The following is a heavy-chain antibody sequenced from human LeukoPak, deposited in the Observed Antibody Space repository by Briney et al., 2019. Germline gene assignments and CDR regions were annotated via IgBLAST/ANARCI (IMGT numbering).Heavy chain of an antibody. V-gene: IGHV1-2*02. Sequence: ASVKVSCKASGYTFTGYYMHWVRQAPAQGLELMGWINPNSGGTNYAQKFQGRVTMTRYTSISTAYMELSRLRSDDTAVYYCARLYCSSARCSMFCGYWAKGTLVSVSS. D-gene: IGHD2-2*01. J-gene: IGHJ4*02. CDR2: INPNSGGT. CDR1: GYTFTGYY. CDR3: ARLYCSSARCSMFCGY.